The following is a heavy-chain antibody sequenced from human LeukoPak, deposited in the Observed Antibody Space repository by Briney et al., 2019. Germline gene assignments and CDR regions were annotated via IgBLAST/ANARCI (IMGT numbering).Heavy chain of an antibody. D-gene: IGHD3-22*01. CDR3: ARAANYYDSSGYYSWFDP. V-gene: IGHV4-59*12. CDR2: IYYSGST. J-gene: IGHJ5*02. Sequence: SETLSLTCTVSGGSISSYYWSWIRQPPGKGLEWIGSIYYSGSTYYNPSLKSRVTISVDTSKNQFSLKLSSVTAADTAVYYCARAANYYDSSGYYSWFDPWGQGTLVTVSS. CDR1: GGSISSYY.